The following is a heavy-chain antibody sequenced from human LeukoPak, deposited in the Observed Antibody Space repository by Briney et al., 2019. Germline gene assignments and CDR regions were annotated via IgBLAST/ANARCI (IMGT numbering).Heavy chain of an antibody. CDR2: VHKTGKT. J-gene: IGHJ4*02. D-gene: IGHD7-27*01. V-gene: IGHV4-4*02. CDR1: TVSGSSGNW. CDR3: ARELLGAPTPGAY. Sequence: PSETLSLTCARSTVSGSSGNWWSWVRQPPGKGLEWIGEVHKTGKTNYNPSLKTRVTISIDASKNQLSLELTSVTAADAAVYYCARELLGAPTPGAYWGQGTRVTVSS.